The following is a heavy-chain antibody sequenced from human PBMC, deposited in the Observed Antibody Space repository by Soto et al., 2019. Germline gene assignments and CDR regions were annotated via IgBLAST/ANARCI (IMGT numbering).Heavy chain of an antibody. J-gene: IGHJ6*02. Sequence: PGGSLRLSCAATGFMCGTYWMSWVRQAPGKGLEWVANIKHDGNEKYYADSVKGRFTVSRDNVKNFLHLQMSSLRGDDTGVYFCVRATLSWGHYYFRGLDVWGQGTTVTVSS. CDR1: GFMCGTYW. V-gene: IGHV3-7*01. D-gene: IGHD3-22*01. CDR3: VRATLSWGHYYFRGLDV. CDR2: IKHDGNEK.